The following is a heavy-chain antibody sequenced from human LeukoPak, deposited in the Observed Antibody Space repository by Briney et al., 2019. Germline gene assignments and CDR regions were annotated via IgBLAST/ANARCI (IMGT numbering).Heavy chain of an antibody. Sequence: SETLSLTCTVSGGSISSYYWSWIRPPPGKGLEWIGYIYYSGSTNYNPSLKSRVTISVDTSKNQFSLKLSSVTAADTAVYYCARAGRSGYADYWGQGTLVTVSS. D-gene: IGHD3-22*01. V-gene: IGHV4-59*01. J-gene: IGHJ4*02. CDR3: ARAGRSGYADY. CDR2: IYYSGST. CDR1: GGSISSYY.